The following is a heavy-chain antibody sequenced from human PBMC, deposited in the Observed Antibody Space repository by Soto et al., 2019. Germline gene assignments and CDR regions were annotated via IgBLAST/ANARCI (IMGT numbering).Heavy chain of an antibody. V-gene: IGHV4-61*08. CDR1: GGSVSSDGYY. CDR3: SFLYSSGCPHYLHWFPARLFTDL. J-gene: IGHJ2*01. D-gene: IGHD6-25*01. Sequence: SETLSLTCTVSGGSVSSDGYYWTWIRQPPGKGLEWIGYIYYSGSTNYNPSLKSRVTISVDTSKNQFSLKLSSVTAADTAVYYCSFLYSSGCPHYLHWFPARLFTDL. CDR2: IYYSGST.